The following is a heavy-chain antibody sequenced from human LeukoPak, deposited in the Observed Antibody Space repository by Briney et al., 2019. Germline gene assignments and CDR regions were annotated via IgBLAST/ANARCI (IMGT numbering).Heavy chain of an antibody. V-gene: IGHV3-23*01. J-gene: IGHJ5*02. CDR2: IGDSGTTT. D-gene: IGHD1-26*01. Sequence: GGSLRLSCAASGFIFTSHGMTWVRQAPGKGLEWVATIGDSGTTTYYADSVKGRFTISRDNSKNTLYLQMNSLRAEDTAVYYCAKDYEPLVGVHRWGDWFDPWGQGTLVTVSS. CDR1: GFIFTSHG. CDR3: AKDYEPLVGVHRWGDWFDP.